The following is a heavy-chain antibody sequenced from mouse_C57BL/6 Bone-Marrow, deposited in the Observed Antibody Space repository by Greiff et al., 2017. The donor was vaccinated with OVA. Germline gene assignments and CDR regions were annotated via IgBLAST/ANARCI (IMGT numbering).Heavy chain of an antibody. CDR1: GYTFTDYT. J-gene: IGHJ2*01. Sequence: VQLQQSDAELVKPGASVKISCKVSGYTFTDYTIHWMQQRPEQGLEWIGYIYASDGSTKYIEKFKGKATLTADKSSSTPYMQLNSLTSEDSAVYCYARWELVDYWGQGTTLTVSS. CDR3: ARWELVDY. V-gene: IGHV1-78*01. D-gene: IGHD1-1*02. CDR2: IYASDGST.